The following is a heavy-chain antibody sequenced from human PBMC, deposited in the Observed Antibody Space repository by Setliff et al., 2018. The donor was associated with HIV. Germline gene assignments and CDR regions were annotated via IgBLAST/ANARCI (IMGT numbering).Heavy chain of an antibody. V-gene: IGHV4-34*12. CDR2: VLYNGGT. D-gene: IGHD5-18*01. Sequence: PSETLSLTCTIYGGSFSGNHWSWIRQSPGNGLEWSGEVLYNGGTRYNPSLENRVCMSVDTSKNQFSLKLLSVTAADTAVYYCRVWILRDTSEIWGQGTLVTVSS. J-gene: IGHJ4*02. CDR1: GGSFSGNH. CDR3: RVWILRDTSEI.